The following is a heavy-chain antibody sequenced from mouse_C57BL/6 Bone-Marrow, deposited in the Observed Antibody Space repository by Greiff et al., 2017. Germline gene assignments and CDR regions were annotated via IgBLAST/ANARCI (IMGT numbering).Heavy chain of an antibody. CDR1: GYTFTSYW. Sequence: VQLQQPGAELVKPGASVKMSCKASGYTFTSYWITWVKQRPGQGLEWIGDIYPGSGSTNYNEKFKSKATLTVDTSSSTAYMQLSSLTSEDSAVYYCARDFYYYGSSGSWGQGTTLTVSS. V-gene: IGHV1-55*01. D-gene: IGHD1-1*01. J-gene: IGHJ2*01. CDR3: ARDFYYYGSSGS. CDR2: IYPGSGST.